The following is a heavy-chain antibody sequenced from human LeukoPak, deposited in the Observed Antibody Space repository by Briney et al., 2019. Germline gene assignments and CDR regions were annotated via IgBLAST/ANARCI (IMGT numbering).Heavy chain of an antibody. Sequence: GGSLRLSCAASGFTFSSDWMHWVRQAPGKGLEWVGFIRSKAYGGTTEYAASVKGRFTISRDDSKSIAYLQVNSLKTEDTAVYYCTRGQYYYGSGSYNYFDYWGQGTLVTVSS. CDR1: GFTFSSDW. V-gene: IGHV3-49*04. D-gene: IGHD3-10*01. CDR3: TRGQYYYGSGSYNYFDY. J-gene: IGHJ4*02. CDR2: IRSKAYGGTT.